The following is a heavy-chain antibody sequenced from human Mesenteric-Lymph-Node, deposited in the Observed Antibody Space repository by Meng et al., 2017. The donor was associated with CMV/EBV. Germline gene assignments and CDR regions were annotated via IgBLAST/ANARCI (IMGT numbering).Heavy chain of an antibody. CDR1: EFPFSSYN. D-gene: IGHD6-19*01. CDR2: ISSSSSYI. CDR3: ARDRFTQSGSWYDY. J-gene: IGHJ4*02. Sequence: GESLKISCAASEFPFSSYNMNWVRQAPGKGLEWVSSISSSSSYIYYADSVKGRFTISRDNAKNSLYLQMNSLRAEDTAVYYCARDRFTQSGSWYDYWGQGTLVTVSS. V-gene: IGHV3-21*01.